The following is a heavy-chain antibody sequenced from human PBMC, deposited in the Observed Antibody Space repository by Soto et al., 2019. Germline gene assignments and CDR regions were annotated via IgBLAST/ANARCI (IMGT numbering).Heavy chain of an antibody. V-gene: IGHV3-21*01. CDR1: GFTFSSYS. Sequence: EVQLVESGGGLVKPGGSLRLSCAASGFTFSSYSMNWVRQALGKGLEWVSSISSSSSYIYYADSVKGRFTISRDNAKNSLYLQMNSLRAEDTAVYYCARDPSYYDSSGYYSLYYFDYWGQGTLVTVSS. D-gene: IGHD3-22*01. J-gene: IGHJ4*02. CDR2: ISSSSSYI. CDR3: ARDPSYYDSSGYYSLYYFDY.